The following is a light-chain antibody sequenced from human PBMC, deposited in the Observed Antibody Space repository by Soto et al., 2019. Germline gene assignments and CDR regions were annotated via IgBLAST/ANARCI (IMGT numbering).Light chain of an antibody. CDR3: SSYAGSKNWL. V-gene: IGLV2-8*01. CDR1: SSDVGGYNY. Sequence: QSALTQPPSASGSPGQSVTISCTGTSSDVGGYNYVSWYQQHPGKAPKLMIYEVSKRPSGVPDRFSGSKSGNTASLTVSGLRAEEEAIYSRSSYAGSKNWLFGGGTKLTVL. CDR2: EVS. J-gene: IGLJ2*01.